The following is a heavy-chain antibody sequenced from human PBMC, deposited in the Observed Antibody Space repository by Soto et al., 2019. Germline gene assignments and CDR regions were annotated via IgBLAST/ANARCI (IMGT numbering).Heavy chain of an antibody. J-gene: IGHJ5*02. CDR2: IYYSGST. Sequence: SETLCLTCTVACGNISNYYWSWIRQPPGKGLEWIGYIYYSGSTNYNPSLKSRVTISVDTSKNQFSLKLSSVTAADTAVYYCARVQLYCSGGSCYSSWFDPWGQGTLVTVSS. D-gene: IGHD2-15*01. V-gene: IGHV4-59*01. CDR1: CGNISNYY. CDR3: ARVQLYCSGGSCYSSWFDP.